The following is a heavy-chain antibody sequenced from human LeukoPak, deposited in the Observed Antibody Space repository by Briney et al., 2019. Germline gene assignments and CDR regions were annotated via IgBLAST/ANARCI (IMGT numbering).Heavy chain of an antibody. CDR2: ITSSDGGT. CDR3: AKPSRNYGSGSSFDY. D-gene: IGHD3-10*01. CDR1: GFDFRNFA. J-gene: IGHJ4*02. Sequence: GRSLRLSCAASGFDFRNFAMSWVRRAPGKRLEWVSAITSSDGGTHYADSVKGRFTISRDNSKNTLYLQMNSLRAEDTAVYYCAKPSRNYGSGSSFDYWGQGTLVTVSS. V-gene: IGHV3-23*01.